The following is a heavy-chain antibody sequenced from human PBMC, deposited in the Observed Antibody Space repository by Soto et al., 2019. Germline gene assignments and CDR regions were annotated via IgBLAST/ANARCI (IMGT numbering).Heavy chain of an antibody. CDR3: AKDNWVSPRGYGLYNWFEP. Sequence: QVQLVESGGGVVQPGRSLRLSCVASGFTFSSYGMHWVRQAPGKGLEWVAVIAYDGSNKYYADSVKGRFTISRDNSKNTLFLQMKSLRAEDTAVYYCAKDNWVSPRGYGLYNWFEPGGQGTLVTVSS. CDR1: GFTFSSYG. D-gene: IGHD2-2*01. CDR2: IAYDGSNK. J-gene: IGHJ5*02. V-gene: IGHV3-30*18.